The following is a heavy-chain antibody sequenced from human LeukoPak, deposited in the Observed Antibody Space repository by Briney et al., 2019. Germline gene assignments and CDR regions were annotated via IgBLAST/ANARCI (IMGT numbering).Heavy chain of an antibody. Sequence: SQTLSLTCAISGDIVSSNSAAWNCIRQSPSRGLEWRGSTNYRSNWYNDNAVSVTSQITINPDTSKNQFSLQLKSVTPEDTAVYYCARGSDISGYPYFDFWGQGTLVTVSS. D-gene: IGHD3-22*01. CDR2: TNYRSNWYN. CDR3: ARGSDISGYPYFDF. V-gene: IGHV6-1*01. CDR1: GDIVSSNSAA. J-gene: IGHJ4*02.